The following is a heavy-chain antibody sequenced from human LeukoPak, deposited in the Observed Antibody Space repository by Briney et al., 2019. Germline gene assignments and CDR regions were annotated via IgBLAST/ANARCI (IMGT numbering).Heavy chain of an antibody. CDR2: INPNSGGT. CDR3: ARDTAMGSFDY. D-gene: IGHD5-18*01. CDR1: GYTFTVYY. V-gene: IGHV1-2*02. J-gene: IGHJ4*02. Sequence: ASVKVSFKASGYTFTVYYMHWVRQAPGQGLEWMGWINPNSGGTNYAQKFQGRVTITRDTSISTAYMELSRLRSDDTAVYYCARDTAMGSFDYWGQGTLVTVSS.